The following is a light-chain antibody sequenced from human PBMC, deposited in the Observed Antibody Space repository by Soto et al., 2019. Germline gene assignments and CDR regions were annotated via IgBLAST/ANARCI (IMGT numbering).Light chain of an antibody. CDR2: DAS. Sequence: DIQMTQSPSSLSASVGDRVTITCQASQDITIYLNWYQQKPGKAPKLLIYDASNLETGVPSRFSGGGSGTDFTFTISSLQPEDIATYYCQQYDNLPLTFGGGTKVEIK. V-gene: IGKV1-33*01. J-gene: IGKJ4*01. CDR3: QQYDNLPLT. CDR1: QDITIY.